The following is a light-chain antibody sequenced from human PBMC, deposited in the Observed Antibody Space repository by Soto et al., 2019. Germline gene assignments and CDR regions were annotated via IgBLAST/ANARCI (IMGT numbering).Light chain of an antibody. Sequence: QSALTQPPSVSGSPGQSITISCTGTSSDVGSYNLVSWYQQHPGKAPKLMIYEGSKRPSGVSNRFSGSKSGNTASLTISGLQAEDEADYYCCSYAGIVVFGGGTQLTVL. CDR1: SSDVGSYNL. J-gene: IGLJ2*01. CDR2: EGS. CDR3: CSYAGIVV. V-gene: IGLV2-23*01.